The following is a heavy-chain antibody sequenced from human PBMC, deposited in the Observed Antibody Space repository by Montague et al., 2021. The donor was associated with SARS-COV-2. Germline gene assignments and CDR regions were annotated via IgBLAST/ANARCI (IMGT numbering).Heavy chain of an antibody. CDR3: AREGGLRYFDWLLRSDYYYYGMDV. V-gene: IGHV4-31*03. Sequence: TLSLTCTVSGGSISSGGYYWSWIRQHPGKGLEWIGYIYYSGSTYYNPSLKSRVTISVDTSKNRFSLKLSSVTAADTAVYYCAREGGLRYFDWLLRSDYYYYGMDVWGQGTTVTVSS. CDR2: IYYSGST. D-gene: IGHD3-9*01. CDR1: GGSISSGGYY. J-gene: IGHJ6*02.